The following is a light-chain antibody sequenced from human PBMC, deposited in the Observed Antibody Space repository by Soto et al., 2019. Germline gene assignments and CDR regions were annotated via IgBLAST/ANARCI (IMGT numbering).Light chain of an antibody. J-gene: IGLJ1*01. CDR2: EVN. CDR3: CSYTRSGSFV. Sequence: QSVLTQPASVSGSPGQPITISCTGTSSDVGIYNLVSWYQHFPGKAPKLMIYEVNKRPSGVSNRFSGSKSGSTASLTISGLQADDEADYYCCSYTRSGSFVSGNGTKVTVL. CDR1: SSDVGIYNL. V-gene: IGLV2-23*02.